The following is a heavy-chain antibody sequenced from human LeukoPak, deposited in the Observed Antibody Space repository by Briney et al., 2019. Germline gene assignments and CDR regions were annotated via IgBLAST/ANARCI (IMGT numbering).Heavy chain of an antibody. CDR1: GGSISSSSYY. J-gene: IGHJ5*02. V-gene: IGHV4-39*07. CDR2: IYHSGST. CDR3: ARDPNSSSWYSNWFDP. Sequence: SETLSLTCTVSGGSISSSSYYWGWIRQPPGKGLEWIGSIYHSGSTYYNPSLKSRVTISVDTSKNQFSLKLSSVTAADTAVYYCARDPNSSSWYSNWFDPWGQGTLVTVSS. D-gene: IGHD6-13*01.